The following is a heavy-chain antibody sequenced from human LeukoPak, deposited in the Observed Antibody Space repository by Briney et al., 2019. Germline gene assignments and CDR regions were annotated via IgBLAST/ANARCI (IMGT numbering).Heavy chain of an antibody. CDR2: LSSGGNTI. D-gene: IGHD3-10*01. V-gene: IGHV3-48*03. CDR3: TRDFFGFGLTTVRGIFDY. Sequence: GGSLRLSCVASGFIFSNYEMNWVRQAPGKGLEWVAYLSSGGNTIYYADSVKGRFTISRDNAKNSLYLQIHSLRVEDTAVYYCTRDFFGFGLTTVRGIFDYWGQGTLVTVSS. J-gene: IGHJ4*02. CDR1: GFIFSNYE.